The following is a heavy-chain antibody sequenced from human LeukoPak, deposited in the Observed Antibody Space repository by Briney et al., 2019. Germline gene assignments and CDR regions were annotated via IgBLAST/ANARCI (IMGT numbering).Heavy chain of an antibody. CDR1: GYTFTGYY. D-gene: IGHD6-19*01. V-gene: IGHV1-2*02. CDR3: ASGVAVGNWFDP. J-gene: IGHJ5*02. CDR2: INPNSGGT. Sequence: ASVKVSCKSSGYTFTGYYMHWVRQAPGQGLEWMGWINPNSGGTNYAQKFQGRVTMTRDKSISTAYMELSRLRSDDTAVYYCASGVAVGNWFDPWGQGTLVTVSS.